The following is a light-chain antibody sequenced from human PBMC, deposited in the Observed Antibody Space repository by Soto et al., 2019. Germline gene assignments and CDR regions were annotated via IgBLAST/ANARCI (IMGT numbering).Light chain of an antibody. CDR1: SGHSSYA. CDR2: LNSDGSH. V-gene: IGLV4-69*01. CDR3: QTWGTAIHDVV. Sequence: QPVPTQSPSASASLGASVKLTCTLSSGHSSYAIAWHQQQPEKGPRYLMKLNSDGSHNKGDGIPDRFSGSSSGAERHLTISSLQSEDEADYYCQTWGTAIHDVVFGGGTKLTVL. J-gene: IGLJ2*01.